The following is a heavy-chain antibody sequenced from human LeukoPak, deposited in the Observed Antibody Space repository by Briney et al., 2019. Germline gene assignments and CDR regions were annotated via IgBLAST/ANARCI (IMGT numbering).Heavy chain of an antibody. J-gene: IGHJ3*02. Sequence: GGSLRLSCAASGFSFSSYEMNWVRQAPGKGLEWISYISASGTLTHYADSVKGRFTISRDNSKNTLYLQMNSLRAEDTAVYYCAKGGLPGYCSGGSCSYGYAFDIWGQGTMVTVSS. CDR3: AKGGLPGYCSGGSCSYGYAFDI. CDR1: GFSFSSYE. V-gene: IGHV3-23*01. CDR2: ISASGTLT. D-gene: IGHD2-15*01.